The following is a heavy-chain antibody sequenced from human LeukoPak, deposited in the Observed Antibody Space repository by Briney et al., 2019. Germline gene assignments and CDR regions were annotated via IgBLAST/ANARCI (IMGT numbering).Heavy chain of an antibody. D-gene: IGHD6-19*01. J-gene: IGHJ4*02. CDR3: ASSGAVAVFDY. Sequence: ASVTVSFKASGYTFTGYYMHWVRQAPGQGLEWMGRINPNSGGTNDAQKFQGRVTMTRDTSISTAYMELSRLRSDDTAVYYCASSGAVAVFDYWGQGTLVTVSS. CDR1: GYTFTGYY. V-gene: IGHV1-2*06. CDR2: INPNSGGT.